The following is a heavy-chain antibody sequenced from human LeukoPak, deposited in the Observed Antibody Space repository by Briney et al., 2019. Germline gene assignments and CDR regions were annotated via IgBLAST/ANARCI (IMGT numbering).Heavy chain of an antibody. V-gene: IGHV3-21*01. Sequence: PGGSLRLSCAASGFTFSSYSMNWVRQAPGKGLEWVSSIGSSSSYIYYADSVKGRFTISRDNAKNSLYLQMNSLRAEDTAVYYCARDQYLAYCGGDCYSGQFDYWGQGILVTVSS. J-gene: IGHJ4*02. CDR1: GFTFSSYS. D-gene: IGHD2-21*02. CDR2: IGSSSSYI. CDR3: ARDQYLAYCGGDCYSGQFDY.